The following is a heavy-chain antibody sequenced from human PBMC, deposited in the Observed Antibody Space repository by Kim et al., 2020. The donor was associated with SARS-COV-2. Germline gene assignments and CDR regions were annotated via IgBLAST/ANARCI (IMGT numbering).Heavy chain of an antibody. J-gene: IGHJ6*02. D-gene: IGHD3-10*01. V-gene: IGHV3-9*01. CDR1: GFTFDDYA. CDR2: ISWNSGSI. CDR3: AKGITMVRGAFNGMDV. Sequence: GGSLRLSCAASGFTFDDYAMHWVRQAPGKGLEWVSGISWNSGSIGYADSVKGRFTISRDNAKNSLYLQMNSLRAEDTALYYCAKGITMVRGAFNGMDVWGQGTTVTVSS.